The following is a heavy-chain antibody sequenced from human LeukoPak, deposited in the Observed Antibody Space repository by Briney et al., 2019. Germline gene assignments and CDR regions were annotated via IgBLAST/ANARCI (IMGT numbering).Heavy chain of an antibody. CDR1: AFIFSGHW. Sequence: GGSLRLSCEGSAFIFSGHWMNWVRQTPGKGLEWVASIKEDGSERQYVDSVKGRFSISRDNTKGSLFLQLNSLRAEDTAVYYCARVNDILTGPIEGFDPWGQGTLVTVSS. D-gene: IGHD3-9*01. CDR2: IKEDGSER. J-gene: IGHJ5*02. V-gene: IGHV3-7*03. CDR3: ARVNDILTGPIEGFDP.